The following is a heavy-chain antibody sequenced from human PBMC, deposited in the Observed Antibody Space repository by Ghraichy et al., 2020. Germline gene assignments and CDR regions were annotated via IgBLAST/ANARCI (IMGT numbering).Heavy chain of an antibody. J-gene: IGHJ4*02. CDR2: IYFSGST. CDR3: ARRYRHLDY. D-gene: IGHD2-15*01. Sequence: LSLTCTVSGGSISSSSYNWGWIRQPPGKGLEWIGSIYFSGSTSYNPSLKSRLTMSVDTSKNQFSLKLSSVTAADTAVYFCARRYRHLDYWGQGTLVTVSS. V-gene: IGHV4-39*01. CDR1: GGSISSSSYN.